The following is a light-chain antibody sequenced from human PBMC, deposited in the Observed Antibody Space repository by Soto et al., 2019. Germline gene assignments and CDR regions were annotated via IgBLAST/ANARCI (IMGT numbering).Light chain of an antibody. CDR1: ESVSSGY. CDR2: GAS. J-gene: IGKJ1*01. CDR3: KQRSNWPPT. Sequence: NVLTQSPGTLSLSPGERATLSCRASESVSSGYLAWYPPRPGQAPRLLIYGASFRATGIPDRFSGSGSGKDGTLTIRRLEPEEWAVDYCKQRSNWPPTVGQGTKVDIK. V-gene: IGKV3D-20*02.